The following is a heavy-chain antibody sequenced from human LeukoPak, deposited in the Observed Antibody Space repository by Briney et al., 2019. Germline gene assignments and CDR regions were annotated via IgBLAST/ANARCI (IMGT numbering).Heavy chain of an antibody. D-gene: IGHD3-16*01. V-gene: IGHV3-7*01. CDR2: ISKDGSEM. Sequence: PGGSLRLSCAASGFTFSSYEMNWVRQGPGKGLEWVANISKDGSEMYYVDSVKGRFTISRDNAKNSLYLQMNSLRAEDTAVYYCARSAGEIYCYYGMDVWGQGTTVTVSS. CDR3: ARSAGEIYCYYGMDV. CDR1: GFTFSSYE. J-gene: IGHJ6*02.